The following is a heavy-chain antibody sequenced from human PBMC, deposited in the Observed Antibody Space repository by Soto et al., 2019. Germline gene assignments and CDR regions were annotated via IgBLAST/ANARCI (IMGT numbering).Heavy chain of an antibody. Sequence: PSETLSLARPVCGDSRCRWTYYWNWIRQHPGKGLEWIGYIHSSGTTYYNPSLKSRVTISEDTSKNQFSLKLTSVTAADTALYYCAKGRSYYYYYGVDVWGQGTTDTVSS. V-gene: IGHV4-31*03. CDR2: IHSSGTT. J-gene: IGHJ6*02. CDR1: GDSRCRWTYY. CDR3: AKGRSYYYYYGVDV.